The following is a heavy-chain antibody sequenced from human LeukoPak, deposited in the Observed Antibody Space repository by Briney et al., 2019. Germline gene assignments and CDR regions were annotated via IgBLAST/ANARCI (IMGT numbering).Heavy chain of an antibody. D-gene: IGHD3-22*01. J-gene: IGHJ4*02. Sequence: GGSLRLSCAASGFTFSSYWMSWVRQAPGKGLQWVANSEQDGSDKFDGVAVKGRFTMSRDKAKNSLYLQMNGLRAEDAPGYDWARLGYSSGYYDDWGQGSLV. CDR1: GFTFSSYW. CDR2: SEQDGSDK. V-gene: IGHV3-7*04. CDR3: ARLGYSSGYYDD.